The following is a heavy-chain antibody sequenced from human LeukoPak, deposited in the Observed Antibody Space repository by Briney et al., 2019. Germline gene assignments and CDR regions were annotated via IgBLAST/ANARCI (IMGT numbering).Heavy chain of an antibody. V-gene: IGHV4-59*01. CDR2: IYYGGST. CDR3: ASMGYCSSTSCNDY. J-gene: IGHJ4*02. Sequence: SETLSLTWTVAGGSISSYYWSWIRQPPGKGLEWIGYIYYGGSTNYNPSLKSRVTISVDTSKNQFSLKLSSVTAADTAVYYCASMGYCSSTSCNDYWGQGTLVTVSS. D-gene: IGHD2-2*01. CDR1: GGSISSYY.